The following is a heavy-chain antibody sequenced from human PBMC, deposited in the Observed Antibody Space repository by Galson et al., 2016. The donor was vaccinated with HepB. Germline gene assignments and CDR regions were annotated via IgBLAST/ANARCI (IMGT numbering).Heavy chain of an antibody. CDR3: ASSGYYDKWFDP. V-gene: IGHV1-46*01. Sequence: SVKVSCKASGYTFINYYMHWVRQAPGQGLEWMGIINPSGGSLNYAQRFQGRVTMTRDTSTSTVYLELKSLRSEDTAVYYCASSGYYDKWFDPWGQGTLVTVSS. J-gene: IGHJ5*02. CDR1: GYTFINYY. D-gene: IGHD3-22*01. CDR2: INPSGGSL.